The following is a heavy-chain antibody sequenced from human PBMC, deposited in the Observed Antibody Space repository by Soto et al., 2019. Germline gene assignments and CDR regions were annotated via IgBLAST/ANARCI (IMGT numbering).Heavy chain of an antibody. CDR1: GYTFTSYP. CDR2: INTGNGYT. J-gene: IGHJ4*02. CDR3: ATRSPAFDY. Sequence: ASVKVSCKASGYTFTSYPVHWVRQAPGQRLEWMGWINTGNGYTKYSQKFQGRVTMTTDTSTSTAYMELRSLRSDDTAVYYCATRSPAFDYWGQGTLVTVSS. V-gene: IGHV1-3*04.